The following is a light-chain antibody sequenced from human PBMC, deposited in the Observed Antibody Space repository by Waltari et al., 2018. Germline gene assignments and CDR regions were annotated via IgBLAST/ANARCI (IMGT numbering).Light chain of an antibody. CDR1: SGYTY. CDR2: DVT. CDR3: SSYTSNNTPVV. J-gene: IGLJ2*01. V-gene: IGLV2-14*03. Sequence: QSALTQPASVSVSPGHSITISSPGPSGYTYVAWYQQHPGKAPKLMIYDVTNRPSGVSNRFSGSKSGNTASLTISGLRAEDEADYYCSSYTSNNTPVVFGGGTMVTVL.